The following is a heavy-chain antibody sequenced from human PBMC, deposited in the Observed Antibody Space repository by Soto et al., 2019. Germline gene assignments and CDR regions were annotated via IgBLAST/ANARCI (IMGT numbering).Heavy chain of an antibody. Sequence: GASVKVSCKASGFTFTSSAMQWVRQARGQRLEWIGWIVVGSGNTNYAQKFQERVTITRDMSTSTAYMELSSLRSEDTAVYYCAAGRYYDSSGYYSGAFDIWGQGTMVTVSS. CDR1: GFTFTSSA. CDR2: IVVGSGNT. V-gene: IGHV1-58*02. CDR3: AAGRYYDSSGYYSGAFDI. D-gene: IGHD3-22*01. J-gene: IGHJ3*02.